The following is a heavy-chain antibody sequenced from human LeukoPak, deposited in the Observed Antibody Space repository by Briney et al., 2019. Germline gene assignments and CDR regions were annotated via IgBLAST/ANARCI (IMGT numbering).Heavy chain of an antibody. CDR2: IIWNGGKT. CDR1: GFSFDDYG. D-gene: IGHD5-18*01. Sequence: GGSLRLSCAASGFSFDDYGMSRVRQAPGKGLEWVSGIIWNGGKTDYADSVKGRFTISRDNAKSSLYLQMNSLRVEDAALYYCAKQRGYSFGSFDYWGQGTLVTVSS. V-gene: IGHV3-20*04. J-gene: IGHJ4*02. CDR3: AKQRGYSFGSFDY.